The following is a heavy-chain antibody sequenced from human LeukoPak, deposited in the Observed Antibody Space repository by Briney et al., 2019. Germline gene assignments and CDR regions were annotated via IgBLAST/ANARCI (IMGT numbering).Heavy chain of an antibody. CDR2: ISGSGDTT. V-gene: IGHV3-23*01. CDR1: GFTFSTYT. Sequence: PGGSLRLSCAASGFTFSTYTVNWVRQAPGKGLEWVSGISGSGDTTYYADSVKGRFTISRDNSKNTVYMQMNSLRAEDTAVYYCAKESGVAAFDIWGQGTVVTVSS. J-gene: IGHJ3*02. D-gene: IGHD2-8*01. CDR3: AKESGVAAFDI.